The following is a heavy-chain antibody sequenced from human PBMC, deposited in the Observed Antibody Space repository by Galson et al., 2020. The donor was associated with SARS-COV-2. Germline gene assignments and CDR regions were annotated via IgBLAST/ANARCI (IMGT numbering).Heavy chain of an antibody. J-gene: IGHJ3*02. CDR3: ARFTYYYDSRNAFDI. Sequence: SETLSLTCTVSGGSISSSSYYWGWIRQPPGKGLEWIGSIYYSGSTYYNPSLKSRVTISVDTSKNQFSLKLSSVTAADTAVYYCARFTYYYDSRNAFDIWGQGTMVTVSS. D-gene: IGHD3-22*01. CDR2: IYYSGST. CDR1: GGSISSSSYY. V-gene: IGHV4-39*07.